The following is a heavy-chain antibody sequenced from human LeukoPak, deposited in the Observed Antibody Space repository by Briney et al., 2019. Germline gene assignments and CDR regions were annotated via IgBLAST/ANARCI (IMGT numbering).Heavy chain of an antibody. D-gene: IGHD2-21*02. CDR1: GFTFSSYW. V-gene: IGHV3-21*01. CDR3: ARGVSFRMVGTATDFDY. Sequence: GGSLRLSCAASGFTFSSYWMHWVRQAPGRGLEWVSSITSSSGYIHYADSVKGRFTISRDNAKNSLYLQMNSLRAEDTAVYYCARGVSFRMVGTATDFDYWGQGTLVTVSS. J-gene: IGHJ4*02. CDR2: ITSSSGYI.